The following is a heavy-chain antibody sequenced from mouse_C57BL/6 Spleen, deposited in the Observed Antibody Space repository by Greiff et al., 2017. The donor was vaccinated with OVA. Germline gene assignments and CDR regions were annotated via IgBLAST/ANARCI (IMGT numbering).Heavy chain of an antibody. CDR2: ISSGSSTI. CDR1: GFTFSDYG. J-gene: IGHJ2*01. Sequence: EVQLVESGGGLVKPGGSLKLSCAASGFTFSDYGMHWVRQAPEKGLEWVAYISSGSSTIYYADTVKGRFTISRDNAKNPLFLQMTSLRSEDTAMYYCARANWGSDYWGQGTTLTVSS. V-gene: IGHV5-17*01. D-gene: IGHD4-1*01. CDR3: ARANWGSDY.